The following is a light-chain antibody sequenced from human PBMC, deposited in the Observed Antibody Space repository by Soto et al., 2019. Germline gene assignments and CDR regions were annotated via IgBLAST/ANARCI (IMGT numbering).Light chain of an antibody. CDR2: DAS. CDR1: QSVSSY. J-gene: IGKJ5*01. Sequence: EIVLTQSPATLSLSPGERATLSCRASQSVSSYLAWYQQKPGQAPRLLIYDASNRANGIPARFSGSGSGTDFTLTISSRQPEDFEVYYCQQRSNWPLITFGQGTRLEIK. CDR3: QQRSNWPLIT. V-gene: IGKV3-11*01.